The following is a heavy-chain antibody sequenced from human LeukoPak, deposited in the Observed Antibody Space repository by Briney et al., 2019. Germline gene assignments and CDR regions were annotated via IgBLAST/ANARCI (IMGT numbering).Heavy chain of an antibody. J-gene: IGHJ4*02. CDR3: ARGWASSWYYLDF. V-gene: IGHV4-59*01. CDR2: TYDSGSS. CDR1: GGSMRNYY. Sequence: PSETLSLTCAVSGGSMRNYYWSWVRQPPGKGLEWIGYTYDSGSSSYNPSLRSRVSISIDTSKNQFSLSLSSVTAADTAVYYCARGWASSWYYLDFWGQGTLVTVSS. D-gene: IGHD2-2*01.